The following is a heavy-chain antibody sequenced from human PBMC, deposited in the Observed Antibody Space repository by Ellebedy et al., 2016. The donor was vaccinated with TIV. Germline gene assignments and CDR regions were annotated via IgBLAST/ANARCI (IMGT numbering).Heavy chain of an antibody. Sequence: ASVKVSCXASGYTFTAYFMHWVRQAPGKGLQFMGGVHTADDEALYSQNLQGRVTMTEDTSTDTAYMELSSLRSEDTAVYYCAKEPPRSWTEELDSWGQGTLVTVSS. CDR2: VHTADDEA. J-gene: IGHJ4*02. CDR3: AKEPPRSWTEELDS. D-gene: IGHD3/OR15-3a*01. CDR1: GYTFTAYF. V-gene: IGHV1-24*01.